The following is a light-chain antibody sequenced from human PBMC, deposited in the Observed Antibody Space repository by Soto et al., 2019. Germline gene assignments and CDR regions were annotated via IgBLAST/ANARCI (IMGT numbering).Light chain of an antibody. V-gene: IGKV3-20*01. CDR2: GAS. J-gene: IGKJ2*01. CDR1: QSVSSSY. CDR3: QQYGSSWGT. Sequence: EIVLTQSPGTLSLSPGERATLSCRASQSVSSSYLAWYQPKPGQAPRLLIYGASSRATGIPDRFSGSGSGTDFTLTISRLEPEDFAVYYWQQYGSSWGTFGQGTKLEIK.